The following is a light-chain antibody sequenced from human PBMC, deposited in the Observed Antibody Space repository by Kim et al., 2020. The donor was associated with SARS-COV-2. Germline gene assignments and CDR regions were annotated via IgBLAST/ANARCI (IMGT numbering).Light chain of an antibody. CDR2: DVS. CDR3: SSYTSSSTLVV. V-gene: IGLV2-14*03. Sequence: HSITSSCTGTSSDVGGYNYVSWYQQHPGKAPKLMIYDVSNRPSGVSNRFSGSKSGNTASLTISGLQAEDEADYYCSSYTSSSTLVVFGGGTQLTVL. J-gene: IGLJ2*01. CDR1: SSDVGGYNY.